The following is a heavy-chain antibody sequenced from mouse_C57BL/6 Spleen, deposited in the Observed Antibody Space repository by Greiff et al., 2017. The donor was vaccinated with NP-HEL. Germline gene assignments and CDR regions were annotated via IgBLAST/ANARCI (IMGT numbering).Heavy chain of an antibody. Sequence: QVQLQQPGAELVKPGASVKVSCKASGYTFTSYWMHWVKQRPGQGLEWIGRIHPSDSDTNYNQKFKGKATLTVDKSSSTAYMQLSSLTSDDSAVYYCAIDYYGSSLPWFAYWGQGTLVTVSA. J-gene: IGHJ3*01. CDR1: GYTFTSYW. CDR2: IHPSDSDT. V-gene: IGHV1-74*01. CDR3: AIDYYGSSLPWFAY. D-gene: IGHD1-1*01.